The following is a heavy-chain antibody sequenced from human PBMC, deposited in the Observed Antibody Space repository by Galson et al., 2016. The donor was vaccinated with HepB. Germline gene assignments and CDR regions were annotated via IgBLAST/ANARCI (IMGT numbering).Heavy chain of an antibody. CDR2: IDTAGGT. CDR3: VREILLVVGYYGMDV. J-gene: IGHJ6*02. V-gene: IGHV3-13*01. Sequence: SLRLSCAASGFTFSSYDMHWVRQATGKGLEWVSGIDTAGGTSYLGSVKGRFTISRENAKNSLYLQMNSLRVRDTAVYYCVREILLVVGYYGMDVWGQGTTVTVSS. D-gene: IGHD5-18*01. CDR1: GFTFSSYD.